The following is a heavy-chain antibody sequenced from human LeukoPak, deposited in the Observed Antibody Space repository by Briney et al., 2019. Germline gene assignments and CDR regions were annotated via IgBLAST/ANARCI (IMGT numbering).Heavy chain of an antibody. J-gene: IGHJ6*03. CDR2: ISWDGVST. D-gene: IGHD1-1*01. V-gene: IGHV3-43*01. Sequence: GGSLRLSCAASGFTFDDYSIHWVRQAPGKGLEWVSFISWDGVSTYYADPVKGRFTISRDNSKNSLYLQMNSLRTEDTALYYCAKGNAYSDYYMDVWGKGTTATISS. CDR3: AKGNAYSDYYMDV. CDR1: GFTFDDYS.